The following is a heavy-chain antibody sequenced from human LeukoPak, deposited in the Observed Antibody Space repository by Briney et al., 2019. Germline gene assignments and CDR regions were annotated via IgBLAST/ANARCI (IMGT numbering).Heavy chain of an antibody. V-gene: IGHV3-33*01. Sequence: PGRSLRLSCAASGFTFSSYGMHLVRQAPGKGLEWVAVIWYDGSNKYYADSVKGRFTISRDNSKNTLYLQMNSLRAEDTAVYYCARGKGIVATAFDYWGQGTLVTVSS. CDR3: ARGKGIVATAFDY. CDR2: IWYDGSNK. J-gene: IGHJ4*02. D-gene: IGHD5-12*01. CDR1: GFTFSSYG.